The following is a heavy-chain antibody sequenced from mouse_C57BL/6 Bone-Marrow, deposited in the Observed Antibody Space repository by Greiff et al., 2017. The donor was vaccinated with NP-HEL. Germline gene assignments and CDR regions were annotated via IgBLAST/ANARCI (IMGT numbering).Heavy chain of an antibody. CDR1: GYTFTDYN. V-gene: IGHV1-18*01. CDR2: INPNNGGT. J-gene: IGHJ4*01. Sequence: EVHLVESGPELVKPGASVKIPCKASGYTFTDYNMDWVKQSHGKSLEWIGDINPNNGGTIYNQKFKGKATLTVDKSSSTAYMELRSLTSEDTAVYYCARHPHYYGSSYGDAMDYWGQGTSVTVSS. CDR3: ARHPHYYGSSYGDAMDY. D-gene: IGHD1-1*01.